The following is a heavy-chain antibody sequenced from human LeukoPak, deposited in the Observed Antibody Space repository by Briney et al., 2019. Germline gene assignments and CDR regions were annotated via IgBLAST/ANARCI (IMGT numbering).Heavy chain of an antibody. Sequence: PGGSLRLSCAASGFTFSSYAMSWVRQAPGKGLEWVSAISGSGGSTYYADSVKGRFTISRDNSKNTLYLQMNSLRAEDTAVCYCAKSQVGSSSSGFDYWGRGTLVTVSS. CDR3: AKSQVGSSSSGFDY. D-gene: IGHD6-6*01. CDR1: GFTFSSYA. CDR2: ISGSGGST. V-gene: IGHV3-23*01. J-gene: IGHJ4*02.